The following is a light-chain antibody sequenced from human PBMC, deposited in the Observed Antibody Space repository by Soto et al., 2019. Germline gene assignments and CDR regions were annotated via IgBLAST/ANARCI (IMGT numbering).Light chain of an antibody. V-gene: IGLV5-37*01. CDR2: YSSDSDK. CDR1: SDINVGSYN. Sequence: QSVLTQPPSSSASPGESARLTCTLPSDINVGSYNIYWYQQTPGSPPRYLLYYSSDSDKGQGSGVPSRFSGSKDASANTGILLRSGLQSEDEADYYCMIWPSNAVVFGGGTKLTVL. J-gene: IGLJ2*01. CDR3: MIWPSNAVV.